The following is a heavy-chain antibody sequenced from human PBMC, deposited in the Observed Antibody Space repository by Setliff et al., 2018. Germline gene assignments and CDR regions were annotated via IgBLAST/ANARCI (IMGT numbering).Heavy chain of an antibody. V-gene: IGHV4-61*09. Sequence: SETLSLTCTVSGDSISSRRSYWGWFRQPAGKGLEWIGQIYTSWSTNYNPSLKSRVTISLDTSKNQFSLSLSSVTAADTAIYYCARMSGFQYMDVWGKGTTVTVSS. J-gene: IGHJ6*03. CDR1: GDSISSRRSY. CDR3: ARMSGFQYMDV. D-gene: IGHD3-3*01. CDR2: IYTSWST.